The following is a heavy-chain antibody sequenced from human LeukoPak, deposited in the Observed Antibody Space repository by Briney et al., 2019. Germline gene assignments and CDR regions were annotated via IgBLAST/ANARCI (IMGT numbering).Heavy chain of an antibody. CDR3: ARYDY. CDR1: GFTFSDYA. Sequence: GGTLRLSCAASGFTFSDYAIQWVRQAPGKGLEWVAVISYDGSDKYSADSVKGRFTISRDNSKTTLYLQLNLLRVEDTAFYCCARYDYWGQGTLVTVSS. V-gene: IGHV3-30-3*01. CDR2: ISYDGSDK. J-gene: IGHJ4*02.